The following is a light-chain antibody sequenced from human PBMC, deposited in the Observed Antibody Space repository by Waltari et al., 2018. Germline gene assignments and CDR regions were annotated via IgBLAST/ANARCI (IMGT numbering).Light chain of an antibody. CDR3: GADYGREYNFVWV. Sequence: QPVLTQPPSASASLGASVTLTCTLTSDHNYYKVDCFQQRPGKGPRFVMGVGTGGIVGAKGDGMPDGFFVLGSGMNRYLTLKKIQEGDEGDYYCGADYGREYNFVWVFGCGNKLTVL. CDR1: SDHNYYK. J-gene: IGLJ3*02. CDR2: VGTGGIVG. V-gene: IGLV9-49*01.